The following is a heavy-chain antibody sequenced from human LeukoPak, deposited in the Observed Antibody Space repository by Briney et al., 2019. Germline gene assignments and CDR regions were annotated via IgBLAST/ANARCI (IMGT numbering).Heavy chain of an antibody. D-gene: IGHD3-22*01. Sequence: PSETLSLTCTVSGGSFSTYYWSWIRQPPGKGLEWIGYIYYSGSTNYNPSLKSRVTISVDTSKNQFSLKLSSVTAADTAVYDCARGGGSTDYYDSSGYFWGQGTLVTVSS. V-gene: IGHV4-59*01. CDR3: ARGGGSTDYYDSSGYF. CDR1: GGSFSTYY. J-gene: IGHJ4*02. CDR2: IYYSGST.